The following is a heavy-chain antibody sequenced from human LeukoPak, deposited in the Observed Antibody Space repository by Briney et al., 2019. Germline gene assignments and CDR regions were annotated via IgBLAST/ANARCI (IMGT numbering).Heavy chain of an antibody. CDR2: IKSDGSDT. V-gene: IGHV3-74*01. J-gene: IGHJ3*02. Sequence: PGGSLRLSCVASGFSFSSYWMHWVRQAPGQGLVWVPRIKSDGSDTTYADSVKGRFTISGDNGKNTLYLQMNSLRAEDTAVYYCARDKAYAFDIWGQGTRVTVSS. CDR1: GFSFSSYW. CDR3: ARDKAYAFDI.